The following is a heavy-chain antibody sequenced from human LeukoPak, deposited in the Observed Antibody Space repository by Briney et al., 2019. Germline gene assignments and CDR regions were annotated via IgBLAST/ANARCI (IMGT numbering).Heavy chain of an antibody. CDR2: ISGSGDNT. D-gene: IGHD6-13*01. J-gene: IGHJ4*02. CDR3: TRVRSSSWSDY. CDR1: GFTFSSYA. Sequence: GGSLRLSCAASGFTFSSYAMSWVRQAPGKGLEWVSGISGSGDNTYYADSVKGRFTISRDNSKNTLYVQVNSLGTEDTAVYYCTRVRSSSWSDYWGQGTLVTVSS. V-gene: IGHV3-23*01.